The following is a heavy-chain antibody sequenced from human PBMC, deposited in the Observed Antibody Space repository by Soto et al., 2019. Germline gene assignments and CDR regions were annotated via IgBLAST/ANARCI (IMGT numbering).Heavy chain of an antibody. CDR2: IIPIFGTA. Sequence: QVQLVQSGAEVKKPGSSVKVSCKASGGTFSSYAISWVRQAPGQGLEWMGGIIPIFGTANYAQQFQGRVTITADKSTSTAYMELSSLRSEDTAVYYCAAGYGDYGPYYYGMDVWGQGTTVTVSS. D-gene: IGHD4-17*01. CDR1: GGTFSSYA. V-gene: IGHV1-69*06. CDR3: AAGYGDYGPYYYGMDV. J-gene: IGHJ6*02.